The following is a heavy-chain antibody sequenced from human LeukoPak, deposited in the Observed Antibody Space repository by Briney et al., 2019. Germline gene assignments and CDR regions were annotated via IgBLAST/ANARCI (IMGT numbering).Heavy chain of an antibody. V-gene: IGHV3-7*01. CDR2: IREDGTEK. J-gene: IGHJ4*02. Sequence: GGSLRLSCAASGFAFSSSWLSWVRQAPGKGLEWVASIREDGTEKYYVDSVKGRFTISRDNAKNSLYLQMDSLRVEDTAVYYCARLKAVAGTAFDYWGQGTLVTVSS. D-gene: IGHD6-19*01. CDR1: GFAFSSSW. CDR3: ARLKAVAGTAFDY.